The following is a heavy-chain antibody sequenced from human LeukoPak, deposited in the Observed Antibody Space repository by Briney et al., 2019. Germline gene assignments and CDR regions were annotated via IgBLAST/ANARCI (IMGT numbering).Heavy chain of an antibody. V-gene: IGHV3-66*02. J-gene: IGHJ6*03. CDR1: GFTFSSYA. D-gene: IGHD1-26*01. CDR3: ARDAVGATNHYYYMDV. Sequence: GGSLRLSCAASGFTFSSYAMSWVRQAPGKGLEWVSVIYSGGSTYYADSVKGRFTISRDNSKNTLYLQMNSLRAEDTAVYYCARDAVGATNHYYYMDVWGKGTTVTVSS. CDR2: IYSGGST.